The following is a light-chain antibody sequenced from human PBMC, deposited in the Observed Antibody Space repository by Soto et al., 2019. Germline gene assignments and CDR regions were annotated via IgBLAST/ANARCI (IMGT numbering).Light chain of an antibody. V-gene: IGKV3-11*01. CDR2: DVS. J-gene: IGKJ2*01. Sequence: EIVLTQSPATLSLSPGDRATLSCRASHSVSSYLAWYQQRPGQAPRLLIYDVSNWATGIPARFSGSGSGTDFNITIRRIVSEDFAVYYCQQRNCRYTFSPGTKLEIK. CDR1: HSVSSY. CDR3: QQRNCRYT.